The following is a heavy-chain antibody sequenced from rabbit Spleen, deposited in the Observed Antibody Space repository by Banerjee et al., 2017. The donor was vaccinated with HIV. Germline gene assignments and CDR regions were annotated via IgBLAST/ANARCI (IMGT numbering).Heavy chain of an antibody. J-gene: IGHJ4*01. V-gene: IGHV1S40*01. CDR3: ARGSGGGVDGWVDYFDL. D-gene: IGHD6-1*01. CDR1: GFSFSSRFY. CDR2: IDSGSSGDT. Sequence: QSLEESGGDLVKPGASLTLTCTASGFSFSSRFYMCWVRQAPGKGLEWIACIDSGSSGDTYYANWAKGRFTISSTSSTTVTLQMTSLTAADTATYFCARGSGGGVDGWVDYFDLWGPGTLVPS.